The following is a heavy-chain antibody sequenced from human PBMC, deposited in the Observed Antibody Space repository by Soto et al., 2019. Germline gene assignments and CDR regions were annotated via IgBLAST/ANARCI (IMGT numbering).Heavy chain of an antibody. CDR3: ASRTVVVPAAPRGGMDV. V-gene: IGHV1-2*02. Sequence: ASVKVSCKASGYTFTGHYIPWVLQAPEHGPEWMGEIGPERGATRYAQKFQGRVTMTRDMSITTVYMELNNLSPDDTAVYYCASRTVVVPAAPRGGMDVWGQGTTVTVSS. D-gene: IGHD2-2*01. J-gene: IGHJ6*02. CDR2: IGPERGAT. CDR1: GYTFTGHY.